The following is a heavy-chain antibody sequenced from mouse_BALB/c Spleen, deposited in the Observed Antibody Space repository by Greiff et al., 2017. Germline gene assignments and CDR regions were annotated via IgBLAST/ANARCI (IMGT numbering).Heavy chain of an antibody. CDR3: ARGGYDGAMDY. Sequence: EVKLMESGGGLVQPGGSRKLSCAASGFTFSSFGMHWVRQAPEKGLEWVAYISSGSSTIYYADTVKGRFTISRDNPKNTLFLQMTSRRSEDTAMYYCARGGYDGAMDYWGQGTSVTVSS. J-gene: IGHJ4*01. CDR2: ISSGSSTI. V-gene: IGHV5-17*02. CDR1: GFTFSSFG. D-gene: IGHD2-14*01.